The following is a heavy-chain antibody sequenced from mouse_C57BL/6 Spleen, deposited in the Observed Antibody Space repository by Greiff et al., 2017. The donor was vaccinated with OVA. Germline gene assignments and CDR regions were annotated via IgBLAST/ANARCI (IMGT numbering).Heavy chain of an antibody. CDR2: ISSGGDYI. CDR1: GFTFSSYA. Sequence: EVMLVESGEGLVKPGGSLKLSCAASGFTFSSYAMSWVRQTPEKRLEWVAYISSGGDYISYADTVKGRFTISRDNARNTLYLQMSSLKSEDTAMYYCTRGDGLRRSYAMDYWGQGTSVTVSS. J-gene: IGHJ4*01. CDR3: TRGDGLRRSYAMDY. D-gene: IGHD2-4*01. V-gene: IGHV5-9-1*02.